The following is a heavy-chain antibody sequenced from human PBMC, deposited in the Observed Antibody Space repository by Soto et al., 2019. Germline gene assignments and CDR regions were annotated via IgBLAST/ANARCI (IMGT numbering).Heavy chain of an antibody. Sequence: PGGSLRLSCAASGFTFSSYSMNWVRQAPGKGLEWVSSISSSSSYIYYADSVKGRFTISRDNAKNSLYLQMNSLRAEDTAVYYCARDDSPQWLALGYWGQGTLVTVSS. CDR1: GFTFSSYS. J-gene: IGHJ4*02. CDR3: ARDDSPQWLALGY. V-gene: IGHV3-21*01. CDR2: ISSSSSYI. D-gene: IGHD6-19*01.